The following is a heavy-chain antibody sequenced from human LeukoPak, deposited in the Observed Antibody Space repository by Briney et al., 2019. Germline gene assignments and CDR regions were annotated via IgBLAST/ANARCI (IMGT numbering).Heavy chain of an antibody. Sequence: GGSLRLSCTASGFTFSNYNMNWVRQAPGKGLEWVSSISSSSLYIYYTDSVKGRFTISRDNSKNTLFLQMNSLRAEDTAVYYCAKGKGASSWYYFDFWGQGTLVTVSS. CDR2: ISSSSLYI. V-gene: IGHV3-21*04. D-gene: IGHD6-13*01. CDR1: GFTFSNYN. J-gene: IGHJ4*02. CDR3: AKGKGASSWYYFDF.